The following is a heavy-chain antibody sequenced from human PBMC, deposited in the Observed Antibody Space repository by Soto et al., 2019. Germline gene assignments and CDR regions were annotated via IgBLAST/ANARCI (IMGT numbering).Heavy chain of an antibody. D-gene: IGHD2-15*01. Sequence: SETLSLTCTVSGGPISSSYWSWIRQPPGKGLEWIGNIHYSGSTTYNPSLRSRVTISVDTSKNQFSLKLSSVTAADTAVYYCATGSVVSTSHWYFDLWGRGTLVTVSS. J-gene: IGHJ2*01. CDR1: GGPISSSY. CDR2: IHYSGST. V-gene: IGHV4-59*08. CDR3: ATGSVVSTSHWYFDL.